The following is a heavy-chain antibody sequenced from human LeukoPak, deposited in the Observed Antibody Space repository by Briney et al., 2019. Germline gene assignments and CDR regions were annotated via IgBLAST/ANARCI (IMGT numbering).Heavy chain of an antibody. CDR3: ARDCGIAAAHTYAFDI. CDR2: INAGNGNT. CDR1: GYTFTGYY. J-gene: IGHJ3*02. D-gene: IGHD6-13*01. V-gene: IGHV1-3*01. Sequence: ASVKVSCKASGYTFTGYYMHWVRQAPGQRLEWMGWINAGNGNTKYSQKFQGRVTITRDTSASTAYMELSSLRSEDTAVYYCARDCGIAAAHTYAFDIWGQGTMVTVSS.